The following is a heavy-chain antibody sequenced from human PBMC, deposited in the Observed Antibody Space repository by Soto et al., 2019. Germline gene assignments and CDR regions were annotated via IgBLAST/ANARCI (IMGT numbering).Heavy chain of an antibody. CDR3: ARVSVRYSGSYESYWYFDL. J-gene: IGHJ2*01. D-gene: IGHD1-26*01. V-gene: IGHV4-34*01. CDR2: INHSGST. Sequence: SETLSLTCAVYGGSFSGYYWSWIRQPPGKGLEWIGEINHSGSTNYNPSLKSRVTISVDTSKNQFSPKLSSVTAADTAVYYCARVSVRYSGSYESYWYFDLWGRGTLVTVSS. CDR1: GGSFSGYY.